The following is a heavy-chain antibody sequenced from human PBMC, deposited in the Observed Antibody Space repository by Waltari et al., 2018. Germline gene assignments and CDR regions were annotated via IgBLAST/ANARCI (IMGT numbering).Heavy chain of an antibody. D-gene: IGHD3-22*01. CDR1: GGPFSSYA. CDR3: ATYDSSGYYGGDFDY. J-gene: IGHJ4*02. CDR2: IIPIFGTA. Sequence: QVQLVQSGAEVKKPGSSVKVSCKASGGPFSSYAISWVRQAPGQGLEWMGWIIPIFGTANYAQKFQGRVTITADESTSTAYMELSSLRSEDTAVYYCATYDSSGYYGGDFDYWGQGTLVTVSS. V-gene: IGHV1-69*01.